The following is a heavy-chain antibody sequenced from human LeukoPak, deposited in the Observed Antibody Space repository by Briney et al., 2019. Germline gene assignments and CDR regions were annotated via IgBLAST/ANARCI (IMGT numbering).Heavy chain of an antibody. CDR1: GGSISSYY. D-gene: IGHD3-10*01. J-gene: IGHJ4*02. CDR3: AREGSGSYYQFDY. Sequence: SETLSLTCTVSGGSISSYYWSWIRQPPGKGLEWIGYIYNSGSTNYNPSLKSRVTISVDTSKNQFSLKLSSVTAADTAVYYCAREGSGSYYQFDYWGQGTLVTVSS. V-gene: IGHV4-59*01. CDR2: IYNSGST.